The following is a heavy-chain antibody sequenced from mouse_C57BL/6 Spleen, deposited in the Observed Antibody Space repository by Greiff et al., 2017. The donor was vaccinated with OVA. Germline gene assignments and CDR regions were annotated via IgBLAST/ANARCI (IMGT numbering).Heavy chain of an antibody. CDR2: IYPSDSGT. J-gene: IGHJ2*01. CDR1: GYTFTSYW. CDR3: ARTLAFDY. V-gene: IGHV1-61*01. Sequence: QVQLQQPGAELVRPGSSVKLSCKASGYTFTSYWMDWVKQRPGQGLEWIGNIYPSDSGTHYNQKFKDKATLTVDKSSSTAYLQLSSLTSEDSAVYDCARTLAFDYWGQGTTLTVSS.